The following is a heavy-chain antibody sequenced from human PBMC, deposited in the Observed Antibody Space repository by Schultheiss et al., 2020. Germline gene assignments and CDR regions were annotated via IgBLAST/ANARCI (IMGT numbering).Heavy chain of an antibody. Sequence: GGSLRLSCAASGFTFSSYAMSWVRQAPGKGLEWVSAISGSGGSTYYADSVKGRFTISRDNAKNSLYLQMNSLRAEDTAVYYCARDGLGLIYYYGMDVWGQGTTVTVAS. V-gene: IGHV3-23*01. CDR3: ARDGLGLIYYYGMDV. J-gene: IGHJ6*02. CDR2: ISGSGGST. CDR1: GFTFSSYA. D-gene: IGHD3-16*01.